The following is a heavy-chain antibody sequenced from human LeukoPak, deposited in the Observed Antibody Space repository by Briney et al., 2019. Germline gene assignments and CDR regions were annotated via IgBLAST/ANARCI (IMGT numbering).Heavy chain of an antibody. V-gene: IGHV1-18*01. J-gene: IGHJ5*02. CDR3: ARVRGPYYDFWSGYYWFDP. CDR2: ISAYNGNT. D-gene: IGHD3-3*01. Sequence: GASVKVSCKASGYTFTSYDINWVRQAPGQGLEWMGWISAYNGNTNYAQKLQGRVTMTTDTSTSTAYMELRSLRSDDTAVYYCARVRGPYYDFWSGYYWFDPWGQGTLVTVSS. CDR1: GYTFTSYD.